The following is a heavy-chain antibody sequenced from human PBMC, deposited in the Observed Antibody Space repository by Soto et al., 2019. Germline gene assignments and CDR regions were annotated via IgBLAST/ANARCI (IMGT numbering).Heavy chain of an antibody. CDR1: GFTFSSYG. D-gene: IGHD2-21*02. CDR3: AREHLAYCGGDCYLGPDAFDI. J-gene: IGHJ3*02. Sequence: PGGTLRLSCAASGFTFSSYGMQWVRQAPGNGLAWVAVIWYDGSNKYYAYSVKGRFTISRDNSKNTLYLQMNSLRAEDTAVYYCAREHLAYCGGDCYLGPDAFDIWGQGTMVTVSS. V-gene: IGHV3-33*01. CDR2: IWYDGSNK.